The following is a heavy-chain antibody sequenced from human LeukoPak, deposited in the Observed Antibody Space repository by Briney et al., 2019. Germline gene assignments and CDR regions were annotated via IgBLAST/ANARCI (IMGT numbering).Heavy chain of an antibody. D-gene: IGHD6-13*01. J-gene: IGHJ4*02. V-gene: IGHV4-30-2*01. CDR1: GGSISSGGLS. CDR2: IYQSGTT. CDR3: GRGGIAAAASGIDF. Sequence: SETLSLTCAVSGGSISSGGLSWNWIRQPPGKGLEWIGYIYQSGTTYYNPSLKSRVTISVDRPKNQFSLKLSSVTAADTAVYYCGRGGIAAAASGIDFWGPGTLVTVSS.